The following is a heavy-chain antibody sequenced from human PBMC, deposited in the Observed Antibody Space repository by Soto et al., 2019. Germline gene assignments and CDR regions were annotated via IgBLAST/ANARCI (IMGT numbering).Heavy chain of an antibody. V-gene: IGHV4-39*02. CDR2: IYYSGST. J-gene: IGHJ4*02. Sequence: QLQLQESGPGLVKPSETLSLTCTVSGGSISSSSYYWDWIRQPPGKGLEWIGSIYYSGSTYYNPSLKSRVTISVDTPKNHFSLRLSSLTDADTAVFHCARRGSCYYYFDYWGQGTLVTVSS. CDR1: GGSISSSSYY. D-gene: IGHD2-15*01. CDR3: ARRGSCYYYFDY.